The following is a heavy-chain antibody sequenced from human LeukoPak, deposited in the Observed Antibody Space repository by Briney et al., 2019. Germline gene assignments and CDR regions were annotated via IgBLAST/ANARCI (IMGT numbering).Heavy chain of an antibody. V-gene: IGHV4-39*07. CDR3: ARESGLRGSGSYTYYYYYGMDV. CDR2: IYYSGST. Sequence: PSETLSLTCTVSGGSISSSSYYWGWIRQPPGKGLEWIGSIYYSGSTYYNPSLKSRVTISVDTSKNQFSLKLSSVTAADTAVYYCARESGLRGSGSYTYYYYYGMDVWGQGTTVTVSS. J-gene: IGHJ6*02. D-gene: IGHD3-10*01. CDR1: GGSISSSSYY.